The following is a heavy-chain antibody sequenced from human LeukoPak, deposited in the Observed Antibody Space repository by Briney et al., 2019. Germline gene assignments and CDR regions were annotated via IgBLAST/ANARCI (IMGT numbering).Heavy chain of an antibody. V-gene: IGHV1-58*02. Sequence: SVKVSCKASGFTFTSSAMQWVRQARGQRLEWIGWIVVGSDNTNYAQKFQERVTITRDMSTSTAYMELSSLRSEDTAVYYCAACPWYYYDSSANFDPWGQGTLVTVSS. D-gene: IGHD3-22*01. CDR1: GFTFTSSA. J-gene: IGHJ5*02. CDR3: AACPWYYYDSSANFDP. CDR2: IVVGSDNT.